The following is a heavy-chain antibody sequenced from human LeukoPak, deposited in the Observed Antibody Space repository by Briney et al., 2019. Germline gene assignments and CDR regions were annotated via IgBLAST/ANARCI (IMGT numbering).Heavy chain of an antibody. CDR1: GGSFSGYY. Sequence: SETLSLTCAVYGGSFSGYYWSWIRQPPGKGLEWIGEINHSGSTNYNPSLKSRVTISVDTSKNQFSLKLSSVTAADTAVYYCARHRIARPRYSSGCDYWGQGTLVVASS. J-gene: IGHJ4*02. CDR2: INHSGST. CDR3: ARHRIARPRYSSGCDY. V-gene: IGHV4-34*01. D-gene: IGHD6-19*01.